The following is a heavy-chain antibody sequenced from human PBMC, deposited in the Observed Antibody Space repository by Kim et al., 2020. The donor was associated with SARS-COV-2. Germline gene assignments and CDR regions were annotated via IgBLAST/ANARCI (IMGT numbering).Heavy chain of an antibody. V-gene: IGHV3-73*01. Sequence: GGSLRLSCAASGFTFSGSAMHWVRQASGKGLEGGGGVRGGGGSYATAYAASVKGRFTISRDDSKNTAYLQMNSLKTEDTAVYYCTRPSTEVYGDYDPTYYYYYGMDVWGQGTTVTVSS. CDR2: VRGGGGSYAT. CDR1: GFTFSGSA. D-gene: IGHD4-17*01. CDR3: TRPSTEVYGDYDPTYYYYYGMDV. J-gene: IGHJ6*02.